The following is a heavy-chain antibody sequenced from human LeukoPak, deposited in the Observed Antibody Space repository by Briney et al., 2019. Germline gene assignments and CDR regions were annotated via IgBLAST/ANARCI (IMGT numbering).Heavy chain of an antibody. V-gene: IGHV1-2*02. CDR3: ARLKGLWFGDRWFDP. CDR2: INPNSGGT. J-gene: IGHJ5*02. Sequence: ASLKVSCKASGYTFTAYYIRWVRQAPGQGLEWMGWINPNSGGTNYAQKFQGRVTMTRDTSISTAYMELSRLRSDDTAVYYCARLKGLWFGDRWFDPWGQGTLVTVSS. CDR1: GYTFTAYY. D-gene: IGHD3-10*01.